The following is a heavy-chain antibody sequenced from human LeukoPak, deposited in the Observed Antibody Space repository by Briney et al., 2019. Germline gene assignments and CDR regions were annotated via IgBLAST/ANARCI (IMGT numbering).Heavy chain of an antibody. V-gene: IGHV3-9*01. CDR2: ISWNSGSI. Sequence: GGSLRLSCAASGFSFDDYAMHWVRQAPGKGLEWVSGISWNSGSIGYADSVKGRFTISRDNAKNSLYLQMNSLRAEDTALYYCAGFRVGATGIFDYWGQGTLVTVSS. CDR3: AGFRVGATGIFDY. CDR1: GFSFDDYA. J-gene: IGHJ4*02. D-gene: IGHD1-26*01.